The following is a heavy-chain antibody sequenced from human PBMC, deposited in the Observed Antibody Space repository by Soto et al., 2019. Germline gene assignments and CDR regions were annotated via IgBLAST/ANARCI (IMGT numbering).Heavy chain of an antibody. V-gene: IGHV1-69*01. J-gene: IGHJ1*01. CDR1: GGTFSSYR. CDR2: IVPIYRTA. CDR3: AITTLGTWTGYEH. Sequence: QVQLVQSGAEVKKPGSSVKVSCKASGGTFSSYRINWVRQAPGQGLEWVGGIVPIYRTADYAQKFQGRVTITADESARTSYMELRSLKSQDTAVYYCAITTLGTWTGYEHWGQGALVSVSS. D-gene: IGHD1-1*01.